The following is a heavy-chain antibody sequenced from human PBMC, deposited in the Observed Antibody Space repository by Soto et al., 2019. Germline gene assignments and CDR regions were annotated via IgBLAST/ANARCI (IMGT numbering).Heavy chain of an antibody. CDR2: IWYDGSNK. J-gene: IGHJ4*02. CDR1: GFTFSSYG. CDR3: AREYSSGWAPFDY. D-gene: IGHD6-19*01. Sequence: PGGSLRLSCAASGFTFSSYGMHWVRQAPGKGLEWVAVIWYDGSNKYYADSVKGRFTISRDNSKNTLYLQMNSLRAEDTAVYYCAREYSSGWAPFDYWGQGTLVTVSS. V-gene: IGHV3-33*01.